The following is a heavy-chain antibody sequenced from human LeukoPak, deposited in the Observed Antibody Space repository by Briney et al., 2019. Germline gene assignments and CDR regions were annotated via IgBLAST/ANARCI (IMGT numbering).Heavy chain of an antibody. D-gene: IGHD3-22*01. Sequence: NPSETLSLTCTGSGGSISSRSYYWGWIRQPPGKGLEWIGSIYYSGSTYYSPSLKSRVTISVDTSKNQFSLKLSSVTAADTAVYYCARHYGSSGYFYSVDYWGQGTLVTVSS. CDR1: GGSISSRSYY. CDR3: ARHYGSSGYFYSVDY. CDR2: IYYSGST. V-gene: IGHV4-39*01. J-gene: IGHJ4*02.